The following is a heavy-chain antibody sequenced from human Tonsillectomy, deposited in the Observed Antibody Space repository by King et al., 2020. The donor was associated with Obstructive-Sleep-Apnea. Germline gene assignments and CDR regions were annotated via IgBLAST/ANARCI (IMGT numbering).Heavy chain of an antibody. V-gene: IGHV2-5*02. Sequence: TLQESGPTLVKPTQTLTLTCTFSGFSLTTGGVAVAWIRQPPGQALEWLALIYWDDDKRYRPSLKSRLTITRDTSKKQVVLTMTDMDPLDTDTYFCAHRSIAAAGRYYFDYWGQGTLVTVSS. J-gene: IGHJ4*02. CDR2: IYWDDDK. CDR1: GFSLTTGGVA. CDR3: AHRSIAAAGRYYFDY. D-gene: IGHD6-13*01.